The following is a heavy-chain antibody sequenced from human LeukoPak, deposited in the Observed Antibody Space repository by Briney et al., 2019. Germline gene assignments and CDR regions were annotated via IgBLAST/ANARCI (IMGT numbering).Heavy chain of an antibody. V-gene: IGHV3-7*03. Sequence: GGSLRLSCAASGFTLNSYGMHWVRQTPGKGLEWVGNIKQDGSDKNYMDSVKGRFTISRDNTKNSVYLQMSSLRAEDTAVYYCARDPYSYGLGSYFDYWGQGTLVTVSS. CDR2: IKQDGSDK. CDR1: GFTLNSYG. CDR3: ARDPYSYGLGSYFDY. D-gene: IGHD5-18*01. J-gene: IGHJ4*02.